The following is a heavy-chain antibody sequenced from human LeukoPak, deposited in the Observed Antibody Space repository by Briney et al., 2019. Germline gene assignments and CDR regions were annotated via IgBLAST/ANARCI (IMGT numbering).Heavy chain of an antibody. J-gene: IGHJ4*02. CDR1: GGSIRTYY. CDR2: IHTSGST. V-gene: IGHV4-4*07. D-gene: IGHD1-26*01. CDR3: AREGSGSHPGYY. Sequence: PSETLSLTCTVSGGSIRTYYWSWIRQPAGKALEWIGRIHTSGSTDYNPSLESRVSMSVDTSKNQFSLKLSSVTAADTAVYYCAREGSGSHPGYYWGQGTLVTVSS.